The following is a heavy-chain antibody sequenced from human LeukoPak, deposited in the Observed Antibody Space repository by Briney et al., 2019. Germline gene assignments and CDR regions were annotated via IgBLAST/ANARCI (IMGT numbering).Heavy chain of an antibody. V-gene: IGHV4-39*01. CDR3: ARTYSSGWYGLAFDI. J-gene: IGHJ3*02. Sequence: PSETLSLTCTVSGGSISSGGYYWGWIRQPPGKGLEWIGSIYYSGSTYYNPSLKSRVTISVDTSKNQFSLKLSSVTAADTAVYYCARTYSSGWYGLAFDIWGQGTMVTVSS. CDR2: IYYSGST. D-gene: IGHD6-19*01. CDR1: GGSISSGGYY.